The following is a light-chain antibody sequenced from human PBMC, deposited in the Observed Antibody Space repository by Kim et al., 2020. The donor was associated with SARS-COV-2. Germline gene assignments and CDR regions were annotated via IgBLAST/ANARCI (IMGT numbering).Light chain of an antibody. V-gene: IGLV7-46*01. Sequence: QAVVTQEPSLTVSPGGTVTLTCGSSTGAVTSGHYPYWFQQKPGQAPRTLIYDTYNRHSWTPARFSGSLLGGKAALTLAGARPGDEADYHYLLTYSGAWVFGGGTKLTVL. CDR2: DTY. J-gene: IGLJ3*02. CDR3: LLTYSGAWV. CDR1: TGAVTSGHY.